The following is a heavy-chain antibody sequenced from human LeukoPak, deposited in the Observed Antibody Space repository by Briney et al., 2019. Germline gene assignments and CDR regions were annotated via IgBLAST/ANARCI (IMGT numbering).Heavy chain of an antibody. J-gene: IGHJ4*02. CDR1: GFTFSAYA. CDR2: ISLDGSNK. V-gene: IGHV3-30*02. Sequence: PGGSLRLSCAASGFTFSAYAMHWVRQAPGKGLEWVAFISLDGSNKNYGDSVKGRFTISRDNSKNTLYLEMNSLRSEDTAVYYCAKTGEGYYFDYWGQGTLVTVSS. CDR3: AKTGEGYYFDY. D-gene: IGHD7-27*01.